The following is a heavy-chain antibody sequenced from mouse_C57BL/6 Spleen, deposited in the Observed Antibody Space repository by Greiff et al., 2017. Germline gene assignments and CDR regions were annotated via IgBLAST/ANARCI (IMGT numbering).Heavy chain of an antibody. V-gene: IGHV5-4*01. CDR2: ISDGGSYT. Sequence: EVKLMEPGGGLVKPGGSLKLSCAASGFTFSSYAMSWVRQTPEKRLEWVATISDGGSYTYYPDNVKGRFTISRDNAKNNLYLQMSHLKSEDTTMYYCAREGPYGNYRRVYFDYWGQGTTLTVSS. D-gene: IGHD2-1*01. J-gene: IGHJ2*01. CDR3: AREGPYGNYRRVYFDY. CDR1: GFTFSSYA.